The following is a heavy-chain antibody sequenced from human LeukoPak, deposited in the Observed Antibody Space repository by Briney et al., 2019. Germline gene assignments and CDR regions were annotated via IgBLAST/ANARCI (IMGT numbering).Heavy chain of an antibody. CDR1: GFTFSSYS. D-gene: IGHD2-2*01. CDR3: ARFSGYCSSTSCTPGD. Sequence: GGSLRLSCAASGFTFSSYSMNWVRQAPGKGVEWGSSLCSSSSYIYYADSVKGRFTISRDNAKNSLYLQMNSLRAEDTAVYYCARFSGYCSSTSCTPGDWGQGTLVTVSS. V-gene: IGHV3-21*01. J-gene: IGHJ4*02. CDR2: LCSSSSYI.